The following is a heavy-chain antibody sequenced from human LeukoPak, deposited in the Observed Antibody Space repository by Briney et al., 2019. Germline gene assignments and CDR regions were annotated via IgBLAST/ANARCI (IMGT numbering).Heavy chain of an antibody. Sequence: SETLSLTCTVSGGSISSGGYYWSWIRPLPGKGLEWMGYIHYTGYTFLIPSLKSRVTMSLGTSENQFSLKLSSVTAADTAVYYCARYCSGDTSRYFDYWGQGTLVTVSS. CDR1: GGSISSGGYY. V-gene: IGHV4-31*03. CDR2: IHYTGYT. D-gene: IGHD2-15*01. CDR3: ARYCSGDTSRYFDY. J-gene: IGHJ4*02.